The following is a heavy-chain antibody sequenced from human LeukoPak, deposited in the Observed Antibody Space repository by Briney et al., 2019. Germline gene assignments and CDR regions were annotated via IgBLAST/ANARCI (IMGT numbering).Heavy chain of an antibody. CDR2: INPSGGST. V-gene: IGHV1-46*01. CDR3: ARNPYDILTGFYKNPGGFDF. Sequence: GASVKVSCKASGYTFTSYYMHWVRQAPGQGLEWMGIINPSGGSTSYAQKFQGRVTMTRDMSTSTVYMELSSLRSEDTAVYYCARNPYDILTGFYKNPGGFDFWGQGTLVTVSS. J-gene: IGHJ4*02. CDR1: GYTFTSYY. D-gene: IGHD3-9*01.